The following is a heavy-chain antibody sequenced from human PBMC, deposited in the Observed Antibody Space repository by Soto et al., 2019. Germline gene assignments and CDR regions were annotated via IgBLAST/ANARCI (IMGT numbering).Heavy chain of an antibody. CDR2: IDSDESST. Sequence: EVQLVESGGGLVQPGGSLRLSCAASGFTFSSYWMHWVRQAPGKGLLWVSRIDSDESSTNYADSVKGRFTISRDNTKNTLYLQMNSLRAEDTAVYYCARRGNSSGLHYFDYWGQGTLVTVSS. CDR3: ARRGNSSGLHYFDY. CDR1: GFTFSSYW. J-gene: IGHJ4*02. D-gene: IGHD6-19*01. V-gene: IGHV3-74*01.